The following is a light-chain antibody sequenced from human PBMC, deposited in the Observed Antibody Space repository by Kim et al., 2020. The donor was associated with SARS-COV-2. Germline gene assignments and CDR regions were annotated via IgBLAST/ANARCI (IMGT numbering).Light chain of an antibody. CDR2: GAS. V-gene: IGKV3-15*01. J-gene: IGKJ5*01. Sequence: SPGERATLACRASESVRSNLAWYQQRPGQAPSLLIYGASTRATGIPARFSGSGSGTEFTLIISSLQSEDFAVYYCQQYNDWPPITFGQGTRLEIK. CDR1: ESVRSN. CDR3: QQYNDWPPIT.